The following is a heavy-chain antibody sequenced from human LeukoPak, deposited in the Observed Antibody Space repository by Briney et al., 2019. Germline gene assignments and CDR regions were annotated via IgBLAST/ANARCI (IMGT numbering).Heavy chain of an antibody. CDR2: VGYFGST. CDR3: ARAPVGAFDI. D-gene: IGHD2-15*01. J-gene: IGHJ3*02. V-gene: IGHV4-61*01. CDR1: GDSVTSDSYF. Sequence: SETLSLTCTVSGDSVTSDSYFWTWIRQPPGKGLEWIGHVGYFGSTNYSPSLQSRVSISTDASKNQFSLKLNSVTAADTAVYYCARAPVGAFDIWGQGTMVTVSS.